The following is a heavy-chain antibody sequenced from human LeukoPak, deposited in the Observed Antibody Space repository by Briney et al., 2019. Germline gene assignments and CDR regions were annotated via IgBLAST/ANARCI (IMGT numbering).Heavy chain of an antibody. J-gene: IGHJ4*02. CDR3: AKTLYGSGSYCY. CDR2: IGDSGGST. CDR1: GFTFSNYA. V-gene: IGHV3-23*01. D-gene: IGHD3-10*01. Sequence: GGSLRLSCAASGFTFSNYAISWVRQAPGKGLEWVSTIGDSGGSTYYADSVKGRFTISRDNSKNTLYLQMNSLRAEDTAVYYCAKTLYGSGSYCYWGQGTLVTVSS.